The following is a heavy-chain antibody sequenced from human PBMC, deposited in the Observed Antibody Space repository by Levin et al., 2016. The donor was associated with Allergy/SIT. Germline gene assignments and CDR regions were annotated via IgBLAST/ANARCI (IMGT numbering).Heavy chain of an antibody. J-gene: IGHJ5*02. CDR1: GYSFGSYW. Sequence: GESLKISCKGSGYSFGSYWIAWVRQVPGKGLEWIGIIYPGDSDTRYSPSFQGQVTISVDESKTTAFLQWASLKASDTAIYYCARRSGSYYGWFDPWGQGTLVTVSS. CDR3: ARRSGSYYGWFDP. V-gene: IGHV5-51*01. CDR2: IYPGDSDT. D-gene: IGHD3-10*01.